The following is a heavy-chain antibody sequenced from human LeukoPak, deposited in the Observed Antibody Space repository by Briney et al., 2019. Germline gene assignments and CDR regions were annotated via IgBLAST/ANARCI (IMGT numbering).Heavy chain of an antibody. V-gene: IGHV4-34*01. Sequence: NPSETLSLTCAVYGGSFSGRYWSWIRQPPGKGLEWIGEINHSGNTNYNPSLKSRVTISVDTSKNQFSLKLSSVTAADTAVCYCASILRFIWGPGTMVTVSS. CDR2: INHSGNT. CDR1: GGSFSGRY. D-gene: IGHD3-3*01. J-gene: IGHJ3*02. CDR3: ASILRFI.